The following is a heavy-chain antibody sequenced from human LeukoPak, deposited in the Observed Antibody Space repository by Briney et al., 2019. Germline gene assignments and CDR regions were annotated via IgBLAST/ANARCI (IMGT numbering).Heavy chain of an antibody. CDR2: IFPDDSDT. CDR3: ASRVGVAGTFDAFDL. D-gene: IGHD2-21*02. Sequence: GESLKISCATSGYNFPRHWIGWVRQMPGKGLEYVGVIFPDDSDTRYSPSSEGHVTISADTSINTAYLEWRSLQASDTAIYFCASRVGVAGTFDAFDLWGQGTMVIVS. V-gene: IGHV5-51*06. CDR1: GYNFPRHW. J-gene: IGHJ3*01.